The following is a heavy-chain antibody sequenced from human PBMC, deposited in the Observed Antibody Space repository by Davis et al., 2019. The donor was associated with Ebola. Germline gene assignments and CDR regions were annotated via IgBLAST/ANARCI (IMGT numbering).Heavy chain of an antibody. D-gene: IGHD6-19*01. Sequence: ASVKVSCKASGYTFTGYYMHWVRQAPGQGLEWMGWINPNSGGSNYAQKFQGRVTMTRDTSISTAYMELSRLRTDDTAVYYCARDLDSSGVDYWGQGTLVTVSS. CDR2: INPNSGGS. CDR1: GYTFTGYY. J-gene: IGHJ4*02. V-gene: IGHV1-2*02. CDR3: ARDLDSSGVDY.